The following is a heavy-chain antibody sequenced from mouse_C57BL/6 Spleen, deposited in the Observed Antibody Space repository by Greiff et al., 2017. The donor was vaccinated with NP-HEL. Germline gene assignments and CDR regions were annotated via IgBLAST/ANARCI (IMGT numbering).Heavy chain of an antibody. J-gene: IGHJ1*03. Sequence: VQLKESGAELVRPGASVKLSCTASGFNIKDYYMHWVKQRPEQGLEWIGRIDPEDGDTEYAPKFQGKATMTADTSSNTAYLQLSSLTSEDTAVYYCTHYYGRSYWYFDVWGTGTTVTVSS. CDR2: IDPEDGDT. D-gene: IGHD1-1*01. CDR1: GFNIKDYY. V-gene: IGHV14-1*01. CDR3: THYYGRSYWYFDV.